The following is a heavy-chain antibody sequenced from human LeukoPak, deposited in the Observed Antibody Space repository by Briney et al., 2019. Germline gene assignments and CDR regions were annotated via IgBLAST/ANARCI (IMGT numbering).Heavy chain of an antibody. V-gene: IGHV1-8*03. J-gene: IGHJ4*02. CDR3: ATDLVVVVASWSY. Sequence: ASVKVSCKASGYTFTSYDINWVRQATGQGLEWMGWMNPNSGNTGYAQKFQGRATITEDTSTDTAYMELSSLRSEDTAVYYCATDLVVVVASWSYWGQGTLVTVSS. CDR2: MNPNSGNT. CDR1: GYTFTSYD. D-gene: IGHD2-15*01.